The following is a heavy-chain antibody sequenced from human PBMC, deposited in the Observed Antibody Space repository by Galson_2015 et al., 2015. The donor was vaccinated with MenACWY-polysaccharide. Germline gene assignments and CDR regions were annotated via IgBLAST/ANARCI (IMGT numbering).Heavy chain of an antibody. D-gene: IGHD2-21*01. J-gene: IGHJ3*01. CDR1: RLRFSGSG. CDR3: AREGSRIVFHAFDV. V-gene: IGHV3-33*01. Sequence: SLRLSCAASRLRFSGSGMHWVRQAPGKGLEWVAVIQYDGTNKVYADSVKGRFSISRDNSKNTLYLEMNSLRAEDTALYYCAREGSRIVFHAFDVWGQGTMVTVSS. CDR2: IQYDGTNK.